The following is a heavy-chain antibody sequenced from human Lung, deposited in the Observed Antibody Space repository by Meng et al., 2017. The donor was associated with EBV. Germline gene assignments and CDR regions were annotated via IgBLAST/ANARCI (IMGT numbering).Heavy chain of an antibody. CDR3: AATVNDGYFDY. CDR1: GGSISSGGYY. D-gene: IGHD4-11*01. CDR2: IYYSGST. V-gene: IGHV4-31*03. Sequence: QVQLTQSGPGLVKPSQALSLTCTVSGGSISSGGYYWSWIRQHPGKGLEWIGYIYYSGSTYYNPSLKSRVTISVDTSKNQFSLKLSSVTAADTAVYYCAATVNDGYFDYWGQGTLVTVSS. J-gene: IGHJ4*02.